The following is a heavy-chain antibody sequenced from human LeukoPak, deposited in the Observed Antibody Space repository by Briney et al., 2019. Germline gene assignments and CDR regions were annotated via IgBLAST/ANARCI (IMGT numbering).Heavy chain of an antibody. D-gene: IGHD5-18*01. V-gene: IGHV3-48*01. Sequence: GGSLRLSCAASGFIFGSYSMNWVRQAPGKGLEWVSYISSSSSTIYYADSVKGRFTISRDNAKNSLYLQMNSLRAEDTAVYYCARETVDTAMVLYYYYGMDVWGQGTTVTVSS. CDR1: GFIFGSYS. J-gene: IGHJ6*02. CDR2: ISSSSSTI. CDR3: ARETVDTAMVLYYYYGMDV.